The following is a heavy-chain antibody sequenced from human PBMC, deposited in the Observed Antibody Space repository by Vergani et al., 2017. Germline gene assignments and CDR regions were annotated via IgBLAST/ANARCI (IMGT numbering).Heavy chain of an antibody. D-gene: IGHD2-2*01. Sequence: QVQLVESGGGVVQPGRSLRLSCAASGFTFSTYGLHWVRQAPGKGLEWVAVICYDGSNKYYGDSVKGRFTISRDNSMDTLYLQMNGLRAEDTAVYYCARGAGYCSSTSCPPTLRNYYYYMDVWGKGTTVTVSS. J-gene: IGHJ6*03. CDR3: ARGAGYCSSTSCPPTLRNYYYYMDV. CDR2: ICYDGSNK. CDR1: GFTFSTYG. V-gene: IGHV3-33*01.